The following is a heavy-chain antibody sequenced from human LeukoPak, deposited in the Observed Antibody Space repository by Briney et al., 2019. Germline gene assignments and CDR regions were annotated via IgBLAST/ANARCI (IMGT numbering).Heavy chain of an antibody. V-gene: IGHV1-18*01. CDR1: GYTFTSYG. CDR2: ISAYNGNT. D-gene: IGHD2-21*02. J-gene: IGHJ4*02. CDR3: ARGPLVVVTAITTFDY. Sequence: PTASVKVSCKASGYTFTSYGISWVRQAPGQGLEWMGWISAYNGNTNYAQKLQGRVTMTTDTSTSTAYMELRSLRSDDTAVYYCARGPLVVVTAITTFDYWGQGTLVTVFS.